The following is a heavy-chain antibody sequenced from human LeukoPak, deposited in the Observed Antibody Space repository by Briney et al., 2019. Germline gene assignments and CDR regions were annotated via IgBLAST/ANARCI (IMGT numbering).Heavy chain of an antibody. CDR2: ISSSSSYI. Sequence: NPGGSLRLSCAASGFTFSSYSMNWVRQAPGKGLEWVSSISSSSSYIYYADSVKGRFTISRDNAKNSLYLQMNSLRAEDTAVYYCARELYNSGWVDPWGQGTLVTVSS. V-gene: IGHV3-21*01. CDR1: GFTFSSYS. J-gene: IGHJ5*02. CDR3: ARELYNSGWVDP. D-gene: IGHD6-19*01.